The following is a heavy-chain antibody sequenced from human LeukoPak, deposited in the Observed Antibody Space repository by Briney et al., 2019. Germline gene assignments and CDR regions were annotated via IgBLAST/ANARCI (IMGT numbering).Heavy chain of an antibody. CDR2: ICYSGST. Sequence: SETLSLTCTVSGGSISSYYWSWIRQPPGKGLEWIGYICYSGSTNYNPSLKSRVTISVDTSKNQFSLKLSSVTAADTAVYYCARTLRGYYGSGSYLFDYWGQGTLVTVSS. D-gene: IGHD3-10*01. J-gene: IGHJ4*02. CDR1: GGSISSYY. V-gene: IGHV4-59*08. CDR3: ARTLRGYYGSGSYLFDY.